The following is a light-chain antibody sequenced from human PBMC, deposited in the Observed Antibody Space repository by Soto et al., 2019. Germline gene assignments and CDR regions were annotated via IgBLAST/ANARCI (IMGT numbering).Light chain of an antibody. CDR3: SSYAGSSNV. J-gene: IGLJ1*01. CDR2: DVT. Sequence: QSALTQPRSVSGSPGQSVTISCTGTSSDVGGYRYVSWYQQHPGKAPKLMIYDVTKRPSGVPDRFSGSKSGNTASLTVSGLQAEDEADYYCSSYAGSSNVFGTGTKVTVL. CDR1: SSDVGGYRY. V-gene: IGLV2-11*01.